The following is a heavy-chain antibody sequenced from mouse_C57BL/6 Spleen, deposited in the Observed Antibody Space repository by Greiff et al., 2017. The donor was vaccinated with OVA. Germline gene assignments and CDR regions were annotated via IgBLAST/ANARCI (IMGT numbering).Heavy chain of an antibody. J-gene: IGHJ2*01. CDR1: GYTFTSYW. D-gene: IGHD2-2*01. CDR2: IYPGSGST. V-gene: IGHV1-55*01. CDR3: ARWDAYGRYCDY. Sequence: QVQLQQPGAELVKPGASVKMSCKASGYTFTSYWITWVKQRPGQGLEWIGDIYPGSGSTNYNEKFKSKATLTVDTSSSTAYMQLSSLTSEDSAVYYCARWDAYGRYCDYWGQGTTLTVSS.